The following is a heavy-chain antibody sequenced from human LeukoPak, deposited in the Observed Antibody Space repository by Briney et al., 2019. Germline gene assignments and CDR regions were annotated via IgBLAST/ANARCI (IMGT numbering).Heavy chain of an antibody. CDR1: GFTFSSYG. CDR2: ISYDGSNK. V-gene: IGHV3-30*18. D-gene: IGHD1-7*01. J-gene: IGHJ5*02. CDR3: AKGLELHLRHWFDP. Sequence: PGGSLRLSCAASGFTFSSYGMHWVRQAPGKGLGWVAVISYDGSNKYYADSVKGRFTISRDNSKNTLYLQMNSLRAEDTAVYYCAKGLELHLRHWFDPWGQGTLVTVSS.